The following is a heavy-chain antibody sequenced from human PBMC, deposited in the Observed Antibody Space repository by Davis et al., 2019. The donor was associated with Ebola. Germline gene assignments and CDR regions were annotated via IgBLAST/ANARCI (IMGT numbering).Heavy chain of an antibody. CDR3: ARGRSMVATQVGLRY. D-gene: IGHD5-12*01. CDR1: GGTFSSYA. J-gene: IGHJ4*02. Sequence: AASVKVSCKASGGTFSSYAISWVRQAPGQGLEWMGGIIPIFGTANYAQKLQGRVTITTDTSTSTAYMELRSLRSDDTAVYYCARGRSMVATQVGLRYWGQGTLVTASS. CDR2: IIPIFGTA. V-gene: IGHV1-69*05.